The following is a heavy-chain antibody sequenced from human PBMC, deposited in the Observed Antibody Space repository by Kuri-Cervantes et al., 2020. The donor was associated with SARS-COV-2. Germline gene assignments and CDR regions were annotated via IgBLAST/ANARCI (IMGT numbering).Heavy chain of an antibody. D-gene: IGHD2-15*01. CDR2: VYPGDSET. V-gene: IGHV5-51*01. CDR1: GYCFTSYW. CDR3: ASAPCSGQTYDY. Sequence: GGSLTLSCTGSGYCFTSYWIGWMCQLHGKGQEWKGIVYPGDSETRYSPSFQGQVTISADKSISTAYLQWSSPQASDTTMYYCASAPCSGQTYDYWGQGTLVTVSS. J-gene: IGHJ4*02.